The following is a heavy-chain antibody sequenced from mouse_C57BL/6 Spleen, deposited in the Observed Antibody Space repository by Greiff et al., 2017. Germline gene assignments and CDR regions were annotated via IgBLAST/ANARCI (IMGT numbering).Heavy chain of an antibody. CDR2: NYPGDGDT. CDR1: GYAFSSSW. CDR3: ARDWEYFDY. J-gene: IGHJ2*01. D-gene: IGHD4-1*01. V-gene: IGHV1-82*01. Sequence: QVQLQQSGPELVKPGASVKISCKASGYAFSSSWMNWVKQRPGGGLEWIGRNYPGDGDTNYNGKFKGKATLTADQSSSTAYMQLSSLTSEDSAVYFCARDWEYFDYWGQGTTLTVSS.